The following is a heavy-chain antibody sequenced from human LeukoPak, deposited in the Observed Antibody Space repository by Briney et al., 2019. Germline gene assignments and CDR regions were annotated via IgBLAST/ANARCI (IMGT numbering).Heavy chain of an antibody. CDR2: MYYRGST. J-gene: IGHJ3*02. CDR3: ARYGSSGYYLVDGAFDI. CDR1: GRSISSSNYY. V-gene: IGHV4-39*01. Sequence: PSETLSLTCTVSGRSISSSNYYWAWIRQPPGKGLEWIGSMYYRGSTYYSPSLKSRVTLSVATPKNQFSLKLGSVTAADTAVYYCARYGSSGYYLVDGAFDIWGQGTMVTVSS. D-gene: IGHD3-22*01.